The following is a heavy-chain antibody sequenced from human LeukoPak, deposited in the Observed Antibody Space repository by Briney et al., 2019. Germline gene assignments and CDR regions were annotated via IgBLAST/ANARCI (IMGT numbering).Heavy chain of an antibody. V-gene: IGHV4-61*02. D-gene: IGHD4-11*01. CDR3: ARDHRATVTTHHWFDP. J-gene: IGHJ5*02. CDR2: IYTSGST. Sequence: SQTLSLTCTVSGGSISSGSYYWSWIRQPAGKGLEWIGRIYTSGSTNYNPSLKSRVTISVDTSKNQFSLKLSSVTAADTAVYYCARDHRATVTTHHWFDPWGQGTLVTVSS. CDR1: GGSISSGSYY.